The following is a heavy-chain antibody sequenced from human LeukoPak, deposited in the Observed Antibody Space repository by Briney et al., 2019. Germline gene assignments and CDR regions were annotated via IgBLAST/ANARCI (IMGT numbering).Heavy chain of an antibody. J-gene: IGHJ5*02. CDR1: GGTFSSYA. Sequence: GSSVKVSCKASGGTFSSYAISWVRQAPGQGLEWMGRIIPIFGTANYAQKFQGRVTITTDESTSTAYMELSSPRSEDTAVYYCARTPDYGENWFDPWGQGTLVTVSS. V-gene: IGHV1-69*05. CDR2: IIPIFGTA. CDR3: ARTPDYGENWFDP. D-gene: IGHD4-17*01.